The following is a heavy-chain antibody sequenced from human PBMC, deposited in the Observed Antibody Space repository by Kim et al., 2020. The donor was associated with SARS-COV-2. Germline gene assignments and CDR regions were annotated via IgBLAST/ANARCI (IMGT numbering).Heavy chain of an antibody. CDR3: ARPDYLGGFYMDV. CDR2: IIPILGIA. Sequence: SVKVSCKASGGTFSSYAISWVRQAPGQGLEWMGRIIPILGIANYAQKFQGRVTITADKSTSTAYMELSSLRSEDTAVYYCARPDYLGGFYMDVWGKGTTVTVSS. V-gene: IGHV1-69*04. J-gene: IGHJ6*03. D-gene: IGHD3-16*01. CDR1: GGTFSSYA.